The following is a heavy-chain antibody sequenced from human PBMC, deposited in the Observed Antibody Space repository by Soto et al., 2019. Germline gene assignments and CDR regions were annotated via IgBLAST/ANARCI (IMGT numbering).Heavy chain of an antibody. V-gene: IGHV1-2*04. Sequence: QVQLVQSGAEVKKPGASVKVSCKASGYTFTGYYMHWVRQAPGQGLEWMGWINPNSGGTNYAQKFQGWVTMTRDTSISTAYMELSRLRSYDTAVYYCARDRGYCSGGSCRGTNWFDPWGQGTLVTVSS. J-gene: IGHJ5*02. D-gene: IGHD2-15*01. CDR2: INPNSGGT. CDR3: ARDRGYCSGGSCRGTNWFDP. CDR1: GYTFTGYY.